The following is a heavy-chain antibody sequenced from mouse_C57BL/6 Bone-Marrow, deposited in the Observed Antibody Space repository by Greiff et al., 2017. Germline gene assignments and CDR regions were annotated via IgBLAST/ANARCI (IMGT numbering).Heavy chain of an antibody. Sequence: QVQLQQSGPGLVQPSQSLSITCTVSGFSLTSYGLHWVRQSPGKGLEWLGVIWRGGSTDYNAAFMSRLSITKDNSKSQVFFKMNSLQADDTAIYYCAKNSIYDGYYTYAMDYWGQGTSVTVSS. CDR3: AKNSIYDGYYTYAMDY. D-gene: IGHD2-3*01. V-gene: IGHV2-5*01. J-gene: IGHJ4*01. CDR1: GFSLTSYG. CDR2: IWRGGST.